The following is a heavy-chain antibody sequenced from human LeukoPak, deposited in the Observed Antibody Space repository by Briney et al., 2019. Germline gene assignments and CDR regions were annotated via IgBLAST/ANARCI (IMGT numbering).Heavy chain of an antibody. D-gene: IGHD3-3*01. Sequence: SETLSLTCAVYGGSFSGYYWSWIRQPPGKGLEWIGEINHSGSTNYNPSLKSRVTISVDTSKNQFSLKLSSVTAADTAVYCCARGPYYDFWSGYPFFDYWGQGTLVTVSS. V-gene: IGHV4-34*01. CDR1: GGSFSGYY. CDR2: INHSGST. J-gene: IGHJ4*02. CDR3: ARGPYYDFWSGYPFFDY.